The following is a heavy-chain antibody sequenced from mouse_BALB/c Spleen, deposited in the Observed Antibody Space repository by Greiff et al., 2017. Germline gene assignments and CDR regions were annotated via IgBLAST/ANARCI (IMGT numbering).Heavy chain of an antibody. V-gene: IGHV1-54*01. CDR3: ARGDYGNYDPFFAY. Sequence: QLQQSGAELVRPGTSVKVSCKASGYAFTNYLIEWVKQRPGQGLEWIGVINPGSGGTNYNEKFKGKATLTADKSSSTAYMQLSSLTSDDSAVYFCARGDYGNYDPFFAYWGQGTLVTVSA. D-gene: IGHD2-1*01. CDR2: INPGSGGT. CDR1: GYAFTNYL. J-gene: IGHJ3*01.